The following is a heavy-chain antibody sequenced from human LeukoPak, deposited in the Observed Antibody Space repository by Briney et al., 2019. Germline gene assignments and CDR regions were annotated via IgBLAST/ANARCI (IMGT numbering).Heavy chain of an antibody. D-gene: IGHD1-26*01. Sequence: PSETLSLTCTVSGYSISSGYYWGWIRQPPGKGLEWIGSIYHSGSTYYNPSLKSRVTISVDTSKNQFSLKLSSVTAADTAVYYCARVDSGSYDYWGQGTLVTVSS. CDR3: ARVDSGSYDY. J-gene: IGHJ4*02. V-gene: IGHV4-38-2*02. CDR2: IYHSGST. CDR1: GYSISSGYY.